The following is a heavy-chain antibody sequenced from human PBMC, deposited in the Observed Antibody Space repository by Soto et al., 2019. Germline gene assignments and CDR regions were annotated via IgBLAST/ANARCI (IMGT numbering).Heavy chain of an antibody. CDR1: GYTFTGYY. V-gene: IGHV1-2*04. CDR3: ARLGIEAAATEYYFDY. CDR2: INPNSGGT. J-gene: IGHJ4*02. Sequence: ASVKVSCKASGYTFTGYYMHWVRQAPGQGLEWMGWINPNSGGTNYAQKFQGWVTMTRDTSISTAYMELSRLRSDDTAVYYCARLGIEAAATEYYFDYWGQGTLVTVSS. D-gene: IGHD6-13*01.